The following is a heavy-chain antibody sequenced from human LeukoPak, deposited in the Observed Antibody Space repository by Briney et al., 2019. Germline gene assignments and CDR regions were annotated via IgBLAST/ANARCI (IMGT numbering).Heavy chain of an antibody. CDR3: ARNGRRGFNAYADN. V-gene: IGHV5-51*01. D-gene: IGHD5-12*01. CDR2: VYPDDSDT. Sequence: GESLKISCQGFAYSFSTYWIAWVRQMPGKGLEWMGSVYPDDSDTAYSPSFQGQVVIYADKSSHTAYLQWSSLRASDSAMYYCARNGRRGFNAYADNWGQGTRVIVSS. CDR1: AYSFSTYW. J-gene: IGHJ4*02.